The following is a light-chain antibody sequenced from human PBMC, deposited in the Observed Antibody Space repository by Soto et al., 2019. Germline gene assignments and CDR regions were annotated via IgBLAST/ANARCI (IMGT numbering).Light chain of an antibody. CDR1: QSISSW. Sequence: DIQMTQSPSTLSASVGDRVTISCRASQSISSWLAWYQQKPGKAPKLLMSDASSLERGVPLRFSGSGSGTEFTLSISSLQPDDFETYYCQQYDNYYRTFGKGSQVDIX. CDR2: DAS. V-gene: IGKV1-5*01. CDR3: QQYDNYYRT. J-gene: IGKJ1*01.